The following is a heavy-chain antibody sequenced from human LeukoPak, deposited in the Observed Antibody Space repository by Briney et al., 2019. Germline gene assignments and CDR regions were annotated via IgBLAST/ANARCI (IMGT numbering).Heavy chain of an antibody. D-gene: IGHD2/OR15-2a*01. CDR3: AGRNFLWDYYMDV. J-gene: IGHJ6*03. V-gene: IGHV4-59*01. CDR2: IYYSGST. CDR1: GGSFSGYY. Sequence: SETLSLTCAVYGGSFSGYYWSWIRQPPGKGLEWIGYIYYSGSTNYNPSLKSRVTISVDTSKNQFSLKLSSVTAADTAVYYCAGRNFLWDYYMDVWGKGTTVTISS.